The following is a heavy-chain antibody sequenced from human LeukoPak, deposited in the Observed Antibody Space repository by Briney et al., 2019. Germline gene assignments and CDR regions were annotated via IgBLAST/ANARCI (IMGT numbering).Heavy chain of an antibody. D-gene: IGHD3-16*02. Sequence: GGSLRLSCAASGFTFSRYSMHWVRQAPGKGLEWVSSITSSSSYVYYADSLKGRFTISRDNSKNTLYLQMNSLRAEDTAVYYCARVYGGDYVWGSYRYLGAFDIWGQGAMVTVSS. V-gene: IGHV3-21*01. CDR2: ITSSSSYV. CDR1: GFTFSRYS. CDR3: ARVYGGDYVWGSYRYLGAFDI. J-gene: IGHJ3*02.